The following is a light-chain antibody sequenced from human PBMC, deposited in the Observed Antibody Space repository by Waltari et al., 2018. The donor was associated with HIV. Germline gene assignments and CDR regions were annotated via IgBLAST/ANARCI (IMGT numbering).Light chain of an antibody. Sequence: QSALTQPASVSGSPGQPIPISCTGTSSDIGYFKFFPWYQQHPGNAPKLMIYDVSSRPSGVSDRISGSKSGNTASLTISGLQPEDEADYYCSSYTSGSTWVFGGGTKVTVL. CDR3: SSYTSGSTWV. CDR1: SSDIGYFKF. V-gene: IGLV2-14*03. CDR2: DVS. J-gene: IGLJ3*02.